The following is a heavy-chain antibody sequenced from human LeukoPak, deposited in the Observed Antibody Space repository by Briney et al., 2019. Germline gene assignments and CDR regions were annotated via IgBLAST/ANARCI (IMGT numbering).Heavy chain of an antibody. CDR3: ATPGWYAVYY. J-gene: IGHJ4*02. V-gene: IGHV3-23*01. Sequence: PGGALRLSCAASGFTFSSYAMSWVRQAPGKGLERVSAISGSGGSTYYADSVKGRFTISRDNSKNTLYLQMNSLRAEDTAVYYCATPGWYAVYYWGQGTLVTVSS. CDR2: ISGSGGST. D-gene: IGHD6-19*01. CDR1: GFTFSSYA.